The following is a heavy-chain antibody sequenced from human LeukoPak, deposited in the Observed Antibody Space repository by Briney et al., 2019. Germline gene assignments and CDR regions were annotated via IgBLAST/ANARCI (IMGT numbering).Heavy chain of an antibody. J-gene: IGHJ3*02. V-gene: IGHV3-9*01. CDR3: AKDYVGDYGAFDI. D-gene: IGHD4-17*01. Sequence: PGGSLRLSCATSGFIFSNYWMNWVRQAPGKGLEWVSGISWNSGSIGYADSVKGRFTISRDNAKNSLYLQMNSLRAEDTALYYCAKDYVGDYGAFDIWGQGTMVTVSS. CDR1: GFIFSNYW. CDR2: ISWNSGSI.